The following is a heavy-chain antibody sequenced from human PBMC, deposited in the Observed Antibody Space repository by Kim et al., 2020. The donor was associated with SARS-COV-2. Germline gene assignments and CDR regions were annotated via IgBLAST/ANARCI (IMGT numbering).Heavy chain of an antibody. CDR1: GFTFSDYY. V-gene: IGHV3-11*05. CDR3: ARDHSTYYYDSSGYYLALNPEYYYYGMDV. Sequence: GGSMRLSCAASGFTFSDYYMSWIRQAPGKGLEWVSYISSSSSYTNYADSVKGRFTISRDNAKNSLYLQMNSLRAEDTAVYYCARDHSTYYYDSSGYYLALNPEYYYYGMDVWGQENTVTVSS. J-gene: IGHJ6*02. D-gene: IGHD3-22*01. CDR2: ISSSSSYT.